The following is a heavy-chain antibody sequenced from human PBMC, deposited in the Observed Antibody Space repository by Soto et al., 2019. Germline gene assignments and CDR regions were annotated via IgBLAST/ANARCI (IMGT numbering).Heavy chain of an antibody. CDR2: IYYSGST. CDR3: AKSRAYRRYYYMDV. V-gene: IGHV4-59*01. CDR1: GGSISSYY. D-gene: IGHD1-26*01. Sequence: SETLSLTCTVSGGSISSYYWSWIRQRPGKGLEWIGYIYYSGSTNYNPSLKSRVTISVDTSKNQFSLKLSSVTAVDTAVYYCAKSRAYRRYYYMDVWGKGTTVTVSS. J-gene: IGHJ6*03.